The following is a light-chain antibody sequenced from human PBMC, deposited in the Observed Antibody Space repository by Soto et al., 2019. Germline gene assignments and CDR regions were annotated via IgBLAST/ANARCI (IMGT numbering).Light chain of an antibody. CDR3: QHWS. V-gene: IGKV1-39*01. CDR1: QSISNS. CDR2: AAS. J-gene: IGKJ1*01. Sequence: DIQMTQSPSALSASVGDRVTITCRASQSISNSLNWYRQNPGKAPELLIYAASTLQDGVPSRFRGSGSGTEFTLTISRLQPEDVATYSLQHWSFGQGTKVDIK.